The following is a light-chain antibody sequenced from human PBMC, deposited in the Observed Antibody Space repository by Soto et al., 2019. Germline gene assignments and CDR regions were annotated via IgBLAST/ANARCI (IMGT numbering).Light chain of an antibody. Sequence: DIQMTQSPSTLSASVGDRVTITCRASQSIRYWLACYQQKPGKAPKLLIDDASRSESGVPTRFSGRGSGTEFTLTFSSVHPDYFATYCCQQDNFSSTFGQGTKVDIK. V-gene: IGKV1-5*01. CDR1: QSIRYW. J-gene: IGKJ1*01. CDR2: DAS. CDR3: QQDNFSST.